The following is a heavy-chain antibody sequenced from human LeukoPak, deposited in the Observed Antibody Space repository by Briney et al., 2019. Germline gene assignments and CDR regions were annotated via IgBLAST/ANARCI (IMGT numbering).Heavy chain of an antibody. CDR2: IYYSGST. V-gene: IGHV4-59*08. CDR3: AGQHPRNTVDF. D-gene: IGHD2/OR15-2a*01. Sequence: SETLSLTCTVSGGSISSYYWSWIRQPPGKGLEWIGYIYYSGSTNYNPSLKSRVTISVDTSKNQFSLKLSSVTAGDTAVYYCAGQHPRNTVDFWGQGTLVTVSS. J-gene: IGHJ4*02. CDR1: GGSISSYY.